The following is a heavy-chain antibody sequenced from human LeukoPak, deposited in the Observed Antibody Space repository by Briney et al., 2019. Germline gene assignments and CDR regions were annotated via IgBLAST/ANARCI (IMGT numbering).Heavy chain of an antibody. V-gene: IGHV5-51*01. CDR1: GYSFPTYW. CDR3: ARRDTALAVYAFDI. D-gene: IGHD5-18*01. Sequence: GESLKISCKGSGYSFPTYWIAWVRQMPGKGLEWMGIIYPDESNIRYSPSFQGQVTISADKSISTAYLQWSSLKASDTAMYYCARRDTALAVYAFDIWGQGTMVTVSS. CDR2: IYPDESNI. J-gene: IGHJ3*02.